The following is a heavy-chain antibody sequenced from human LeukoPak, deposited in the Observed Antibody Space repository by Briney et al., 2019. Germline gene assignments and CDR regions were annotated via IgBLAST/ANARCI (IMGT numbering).Heavy chain of an antibody. V-gene: IGHV4-59*08. CDR3: GSGSYYFDY. CDR1: GGSISSYY. Sequence: PSETLSLTCTVSGGSISSYYWSWIRQPPGKGLEWIGYIYYSGSTKYNTSLKSRVTISVDTSKNQFSLKLSSVTAADTAVYYCGSGSYYFDYWGQGTLVTVST. CDR2: IYYSGST. D-gene: IGHD3-10*01. J-gene: IGHJ4*02.